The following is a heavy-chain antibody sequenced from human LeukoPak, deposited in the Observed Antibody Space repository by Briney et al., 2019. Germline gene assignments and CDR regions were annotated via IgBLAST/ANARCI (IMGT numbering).Heavy chain of an antibody. CDR2: ISGSGGST. Sequence: GGSLRLSCAASGFTSSSYAMSWVRQAPGKGLEWVSAISGSGGSTYYADSVKGRFTISRDNSKNTLYLQTNSLRVEDTAVYYCAKLYSGSYGSFDYWGQGTLVTVSS. D-gene: IGHD1-26*01. CDR1: GFTSSSYA. CDR3: AKLYSGSYGSFDY. J-gene: IGHJ4*02. V-gene: IGHV3-23*01.